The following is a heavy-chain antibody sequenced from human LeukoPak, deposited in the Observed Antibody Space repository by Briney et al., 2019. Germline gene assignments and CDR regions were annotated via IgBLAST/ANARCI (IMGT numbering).Heavy chain of an antibody. D-gene: IGHD3-10*01. CDR3: AKTMVRGVTPYYFDY. CDR1: GFTFSSYW. Sequence: AWGSLRLSCAASGFTFSSYWMSWVRQAPGKGLEWVANIKQDGSEKYYVDSVKGRFTISRDNAKNSLYLQMNSLRAEDTAVYYCAKTMVRGVTPYYFDYWGQGTLVTVSS. CDR2: IKQDGSEK. J-gene: IGHJ4*02. V-gene: IGHV3-7*01.